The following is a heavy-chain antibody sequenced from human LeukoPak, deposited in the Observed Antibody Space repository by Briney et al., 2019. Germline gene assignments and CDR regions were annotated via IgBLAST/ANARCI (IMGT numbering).Heavy chain of an antibody. J-gene: IGHJ4*02. CDR2: ISDGGGST. D-gene: IGHD7-27*01. V-gene: IGHV3-23*01. CDR3: AKDRHWGFDY. CDR1: GFTFINYA. Sequence: GGSLRLSCVASGFTFINYAMSWVRQAPGKGLEWVSVISDGGGSTYYADSVKGRFTISRHNSKNTLYLQMNSLRAEDTAVYYCAKDRHWGFDYWGQGTLVTVSS.